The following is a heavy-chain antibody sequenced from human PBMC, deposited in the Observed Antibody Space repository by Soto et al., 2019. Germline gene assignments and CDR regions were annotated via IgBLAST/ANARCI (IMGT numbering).Heavy chain of an antibody. Sequence: SHTLPLTCAISGDSVSSKSAAWNWVRQSPSTDLEWLGRTYYTSKWFNNYALSVKSRITINPDTSKNQFSLQLNSVTPEDTAVYYCARGDQGFDYWGQGTLAPVSS. D-gene: IGHD3-16*01. CDR1: GDSVSSKSAA. J-gene: IGHJ4*02. CDR2: TYYTSKWFN. CDR3: ARGDQGFDY. V-gene: IGHV6-1*01.